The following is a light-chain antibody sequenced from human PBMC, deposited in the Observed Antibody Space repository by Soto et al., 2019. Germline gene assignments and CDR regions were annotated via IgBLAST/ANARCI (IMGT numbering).Light chain of an antibody. J-gene: IGKJ1*01. Sequence: DIQVTQSPSSLTASVGDRVTITCRASQTISSYLNWYQQKPGKAPKLLIFAASRLQDGVPSRFSGSGSGTDFTLTISSLQPEDFAAYYCQETYNTPWTFGQGTKVEIK. CDR1: QTISSY. V-gene: IGKV1-39*01. CDR2: AAS. CDR3: QETYNTPWT.